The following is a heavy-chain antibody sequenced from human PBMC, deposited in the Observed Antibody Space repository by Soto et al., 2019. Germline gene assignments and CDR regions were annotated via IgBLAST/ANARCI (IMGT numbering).Heavy chain of an antibody. D-gene: IGHD6-19*01. CDR1: GFSLANYP. CDR3: AKGPHTNVGWPYYFES. J-gene: IGHJ4*02. CDR2: SSPRGDTI. V-gene: IGHV3-48*02. Sequence: GGSLRLSCVASGFSLANYPMNWVRQTPGKGLEWISYSSPRGDTIYYADSVEGRFTISRDNARNSLSLHMSSLRDEDSALYYCAKGPHTNVGWPYYFESWGQGVPVTVSS.